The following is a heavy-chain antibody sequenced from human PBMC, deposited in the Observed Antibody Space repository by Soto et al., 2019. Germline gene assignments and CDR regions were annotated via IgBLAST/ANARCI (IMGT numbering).Heavy chain of an antibody. V-gene: IGHV3-30*18. D-gene: IGHD1-26*01. CDR1: GFTLSNIG. CDR3: AKESGGESYAAYFDL. Sequence: QVQLVESGGGVVQPGTSLRLACAASGFTLSNIGMQWVRQAPGKGLEWVAVISAGGNTKYYADSVKGRFTISRDNSKNTLFLQMNSLRTEDTAVYYWAKESGGESYAAYFDLWGQGTLVTVSA. CDR2: ISAGGNTK. J-gene: IGHJ4*02.